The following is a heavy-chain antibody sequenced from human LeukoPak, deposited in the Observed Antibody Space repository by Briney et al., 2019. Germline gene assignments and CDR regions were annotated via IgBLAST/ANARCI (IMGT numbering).Heavy chain of an antibody. Sequence: GASVKVSCKASGYIFTHFYIHWVRQAPGQGLEWMGWISPNSGDTKYAQDFQGRVTMTRDTSISTAHMELSRLRSDDTAVYYCARETGRYYYYGMDVWGQGTTVTVSS. D-gene: IGHD3-10*01. CDR2: ISPNSGDT. V-gene: IGHV1-2*02. CDR3: ARETGRYYYYGMDV. CDR1: GYIFTHFY. J-gene: IGHJ6*02.